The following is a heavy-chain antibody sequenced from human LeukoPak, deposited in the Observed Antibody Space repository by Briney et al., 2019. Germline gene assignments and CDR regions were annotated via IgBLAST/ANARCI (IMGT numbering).Heavy chain of an antibody. CDR2: MNPNSGNT. V-gene: IGHV1-8*03. CDR1: GYTFTSYD. D-gene: IGHD1-26*01. Sequence: WASVKVSCKASGYTFTSYDINWVRQATGQGLEWMGWMNPNSGNTGYAQKFQGRVTITRNTSISTAYMELSSLRSEDTAVYYCARAYPTLYRGVVPQGELDYWGQGTLVTVSS. CDR3: ARAYPTLYRGVVPQGELDY. J-gene: IGHJ4*02.